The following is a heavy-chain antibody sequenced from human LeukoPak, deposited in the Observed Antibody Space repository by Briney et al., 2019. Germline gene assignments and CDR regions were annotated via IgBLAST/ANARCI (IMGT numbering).Heavy chain of an antibody. D-gene: IGHD3-10*01. J-gene: IGHJ4*02. CDR1: GNYW. Sequence: GGSLRLSCAASGNYWMHWVRQAPGKGLVWVSHINSDGSWTSYADSVKGRFTISRDNSKNTLYLQMNSLRAEDTAVYYCARDFQNYGSGSPIWGQGTLVTVSS. V-gene: IGHV3-74*01. CDR2: INSDGSWT. CDR3: ARDFQNYGSGSPI.